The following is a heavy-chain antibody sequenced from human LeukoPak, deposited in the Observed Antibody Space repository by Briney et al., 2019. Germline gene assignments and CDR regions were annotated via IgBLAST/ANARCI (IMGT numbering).Heavy chain of an antibody. CDR2: IYSGGST. Sequence: PGGSLRLSCAAYGFTVSSNYMSWVRQAPGKGLEWVSVIYSGGSTYYADSVKGRFTISRDNSKNTLYLQMNSLRAEDTAVYYCARGGVVVVPYEYYFDYWGQGTLVTVSS. J-gene: IGHJ4*02. V-gene: IGHV3-53*01. D-gene: IGHD2-2*01. CDR1: GFTVSSNY. CDR3: ARGGVVVVPYEYYFDY.